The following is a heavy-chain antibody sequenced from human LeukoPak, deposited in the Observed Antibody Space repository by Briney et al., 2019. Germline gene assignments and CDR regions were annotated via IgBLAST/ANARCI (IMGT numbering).Heavy chain of an antibody. CDR2: VSHSDFNKSNGDIT. Sequence: SETLSLTCTVSGGSISEDYWSWIRQPPGMGLEWIGYVSHSDFNKSNGDITNYNPSLESRITTSRDTSKNQFSLKLSSVTAADTAVYYCARDIGDYYYYYMDVWGKGTTVTVSS. CDR1: GGSISEDY. V-gene: IGHV4-59*12. D-gene: IGHD3-3*01. CDR3: ARDIGDYYYYYMDV. J-gene: IGHJ6*03.